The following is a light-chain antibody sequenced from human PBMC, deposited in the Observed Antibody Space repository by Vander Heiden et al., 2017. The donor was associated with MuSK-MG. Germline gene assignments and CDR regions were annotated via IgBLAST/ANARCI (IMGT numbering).Light chain of an antibody. J-gene: IGLJ2*01. CDR1: SSSIGSNT. Sequence: SVLTQPPSTSGTPGQRVTISCSGSSSSIGSNTVNWYQHLPGTAPKLLIYRNNQRHSGVPDRFAGSKSGTSASLAISGLQSEDEADYYCAAWDDSLNGLVFGGGTKLTVL. V-gene: IGLV1-44*01. CDR3: AAWDDSLNGLV. CDR2: RNN.